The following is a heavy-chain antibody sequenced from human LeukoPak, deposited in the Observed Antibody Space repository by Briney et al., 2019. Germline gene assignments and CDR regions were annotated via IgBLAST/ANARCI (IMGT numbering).Heavy chain of an antibody. CDR2: ISGSGGST. Sequence: GGSLRLSWAASGFTSSRYSMNWVRQAPGKGLEWVSAISGSGGSTYYADSVKGRFTISRDNSKNTLYLQMNSLRAEDTAVYYCAKESVSTIDYWGQGTLVTVSS. CDR3: AKESVSTIDY. V-gene: IGHV3-23*01. D-gene: IGHD5/OR15-5a*01. J-gene: IGHJ4*02. CDR1: GFTSSRYS.